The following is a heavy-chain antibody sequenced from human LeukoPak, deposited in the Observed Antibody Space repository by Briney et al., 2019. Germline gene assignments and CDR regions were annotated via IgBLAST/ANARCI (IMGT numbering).Heavy chain of an antibody. CDR2: INSDGSST. CDR3: ARYCSGGSCYSEDFDY. Sequence: GGSLRLSCAASGFTFSSYWMHWVRQAPGRGLVWVSRINSDGSSTSYADSVKGRFTISRDNAKNTLYLQMNSLRAEDTAVYYCARYCSGGSCYSEDFDYWGQGILVTVSS. J-gene: IGHJ4*02. V-gene: IGHV3-74*01. D-gene: IGHD2-15*01. CDR1: GFTFSSYW.